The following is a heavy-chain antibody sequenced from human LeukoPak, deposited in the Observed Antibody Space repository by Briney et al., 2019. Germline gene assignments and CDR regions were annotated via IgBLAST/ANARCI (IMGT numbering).Heavy chain of an antibody. D-gene: IGHD6-19*01. J-gene: IGHJ4*02. Sequence: GGSLRLSCAASGFTFSSYEMNWVRQAPGKGLEWVSYISSSGSTIYYADSVKGRFTISRDNAKNSLYLQMNSLRAEDTAVYYCAREGQQWLVRGGYYFDYWGQGTLVTVSS. CDR2: ISSSGSTI. CDR1: GFTFSSYE. CDR3: AREGQQWLVRGGYYFDY. V-gene: IGHV3-48*03.